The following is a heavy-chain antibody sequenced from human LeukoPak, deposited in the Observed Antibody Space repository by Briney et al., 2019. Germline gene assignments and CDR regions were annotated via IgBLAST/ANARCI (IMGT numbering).Heavy chain of an antibody. D-gene: IGHD3-22*01. J-gene: IGHJ4*02. CDR3: ARDKYYYDSSGYYWDY. CDR1: GYTFDSYG. CDR2: ISAYNGNT. Sequence: GASVKVSCKPSGYTFDSYGITWVRQAPGQGLEWMGWISAYNGNTNYAQKLQGRVTMTTDTSTSTAYMELRSLRSDDTAVYYCARDKYYYDSSGYYWDYWGQGTLVTVSS. V-gene: IGHV1-18*01.